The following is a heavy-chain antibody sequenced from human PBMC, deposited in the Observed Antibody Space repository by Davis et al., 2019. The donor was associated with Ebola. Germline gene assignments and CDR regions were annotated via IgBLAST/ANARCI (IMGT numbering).Heavy chain of an antibody. J-gene: IGHJ3*02. V-gene: IGHV3-23*01. CDR1: GFPFSLFA. CDR2: FDRSGGGT. Sequence: GESLKISCAASGFPFSLFAMSWVRRAPGKGLQWIACFDRSGGGTYYADSVKGRFTISRDNSKNTLDLQMNSLRAEDSAVYYCAKDTSNIWFDIWCQGTNVTVSS. D-gene: IGHD1-26*01. CDR3: AKDTSNIWFDI.